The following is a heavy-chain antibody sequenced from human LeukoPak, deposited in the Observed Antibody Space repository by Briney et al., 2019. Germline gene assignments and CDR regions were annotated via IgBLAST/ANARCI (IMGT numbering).Heavy chain of an antibody. CDR1: GGSFSGYY. D-gene: IGHD6-19*01. V-gene: IGHV4-34*01. CDR3: ARQTGYSSGWHDY. CDR2: INHSGST. J-gene: IGHJ4*02. Sequence: PSETLSLTCAVYGGSFSGYYWSWIRQPPGKGLEWIGEINHSGSTNYNPSLKSRVTISVDTSKNQFSLKLSSVTAADTAVYYCARQTGYSSGWHDYWGQGTLVTVSS.